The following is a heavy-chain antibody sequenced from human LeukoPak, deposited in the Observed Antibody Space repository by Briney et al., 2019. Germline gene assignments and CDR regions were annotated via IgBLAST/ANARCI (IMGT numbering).Heavy chain of an antibody. D-gene: IGHD3-10*01. Sequence: GGSLRLSCAASGFTFSSYAMSWVRQAPGKGLEWVSAISGSGGSTYYADSVKGRFTISRDNSKNTLYLQMNSLRAEDTAVYYCAKSDRVPGMGLDYYYMDVWGKGTTVTVSS. V-gene: IGHV3-23*01. CDR3: AKSDRVPGMGLDYYYMDV. CDR2: ISGSGGST. CDR1: GFTFSSYA. J-gene: IGHJ6*03.